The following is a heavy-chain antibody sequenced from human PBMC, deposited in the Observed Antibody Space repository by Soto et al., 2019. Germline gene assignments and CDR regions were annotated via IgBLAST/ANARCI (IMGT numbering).Heavy chain of an antibody. J-gene: IGHJ2*01. CDR1: GLTFSSYE. V-gene: IGHV3-48*03. CDR2: ISRSGSTI. D-gene: IGHD2-15*01. CDR3: ARDGRIRRPAWYFDL. Sequence: EVQLVESGGGLVQPGGSLRLSCAASGLTFSSYEMNWVRQAPGKGLEWVSYISRSGSTIYYADSVKGRVTISRDNAKNSQDLEMNSRRAEDTAVYYCARDGRIRRPAWYFDLWGRGTLVTVSS.